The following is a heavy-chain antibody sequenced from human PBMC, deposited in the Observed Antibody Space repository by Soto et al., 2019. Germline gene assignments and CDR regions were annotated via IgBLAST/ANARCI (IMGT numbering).Heavy chain of an antibody. CDR1: GFTFSSYG. V-gene: IGHV3-30*18. J-gene: IGHJ4*02. Sequence: QVQLVESGGGVVQPGRSLRLSCAASGFTFSSYGMHWVRQAPGKGLEWVAVISYDGSNKYYADSVKGRFTISRENSKNTLYLQMNSLRAEDTAVYYCAKAGYTAMKDFHFDYWGQGTLVTISS. D-gene: IGHD5-18*01. CDR3: AKAGYTAMKDFHFDY. CDR2: ISYDGSNK.